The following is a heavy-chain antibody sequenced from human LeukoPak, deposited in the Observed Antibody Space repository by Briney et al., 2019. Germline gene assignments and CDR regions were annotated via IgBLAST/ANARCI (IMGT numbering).Heavy chain of an antibody. Sequence: PGESLKISCKGSGYSFTSYWISWVRQMPGKGLEWMGRIDPSDSYTNYSPSFQGHVTISADKSISTTYLQWNSLEASDTAMYYCASLNSGSYHGLGFFDLWGGGTLVTVSS. J-gene: IGHJ2*01. CDR3: ASLNSGSYHGLGFFDL. CDR1: GYSFTSYW. CDR2: IDPSDSYT. V-gene: IGHV5-10-1*01. D-gene: IGHD1-26*01.